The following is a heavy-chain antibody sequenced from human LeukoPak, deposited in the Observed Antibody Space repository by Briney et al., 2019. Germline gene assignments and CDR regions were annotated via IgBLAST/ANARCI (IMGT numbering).Heavy chain of an antibody. CDR3: AREGGIAAAANDAFDI. CDR1: GGSISSYY. Sequence: PSETLSLTCTVSGGSISSYYWSWIRQPLGKGLEWIGYIYYSGSTNYNRSLKSRVTISVDTSKNQFSLKLSSVTAADTAVYYCAREGGIAAAANDAFDIWGQGTMVTVSS. V-gene: IGHV4-59*01. D-gene: IGHD6-13*01. CDR2: IYYSGST. J-gene: IGHJ3*02.